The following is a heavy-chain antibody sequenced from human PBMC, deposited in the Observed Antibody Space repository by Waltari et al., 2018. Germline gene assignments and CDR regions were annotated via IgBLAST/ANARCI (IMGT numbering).Heavy chain of an antibody. CDR1: GGSISSSSYY. D-gene: IGHD2-15*01. J-gene: IGHJ5*02. CDR2: IYYSGST. CDR3: ARHGSRPGVFAMRKKGWFDP. Sequence: QLQLQESGPGLVKPSETLSLTCTVSGGSISSSSYYWGWIRQPPGKGREWIGSIYYSGSTYYNPSLKSRVTISVDTSKNQFSLKLSSVTAADTAVYYCARHGSRPGVFAMRKKGWFDPWGQGTLVTVSS. V-gene: IGHV4-39*01.